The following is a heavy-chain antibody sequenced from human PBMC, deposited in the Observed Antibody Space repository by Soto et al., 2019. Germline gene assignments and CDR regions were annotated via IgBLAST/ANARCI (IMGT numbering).Heavy chain of an antibody. J-gene: IGHJ6*02. CDR3: ARVPTQFDCYYAMDV. V-gene: IGHV4-30-4*02. CDR2: IFSSGTT. CDR1: GDSIGSGNKY. Sequence: PSETLSLTCTVPGDSIGSGNKYWSWIRRAPGKGLEWIGYIFSSGTTYYNPSLKSRLTMSLDTSQNQFSLKLNSVTAADTAVYFCARVPTQFDCYYAMDVWGEGTRDTVCS. D-gene: IGHD2-21*01.